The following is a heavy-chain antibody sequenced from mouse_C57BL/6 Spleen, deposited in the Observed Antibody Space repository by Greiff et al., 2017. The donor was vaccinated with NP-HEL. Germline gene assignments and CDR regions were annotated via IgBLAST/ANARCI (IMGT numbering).Heavy chain of an antibody. CDR2: IYPGDGDT. V-gene: IGHV1-80*01. J-gene: IGHJ3*01. CDR1: GYAFSSYW. Sequence: QVHVKQSGAELVKPGASVKISCKASGYAFSSYWMNWVKQRPGKGLEWIGQIYPGDGDTNYNGKFKGKATLTADKSSSTAYMQLSSLTSEDSAVYFCARWGGNYKAWFAYWGQGTLVTVSA. CDR3: ARWGGNYKAWFAY. D-gene: IGHD2-1*01.